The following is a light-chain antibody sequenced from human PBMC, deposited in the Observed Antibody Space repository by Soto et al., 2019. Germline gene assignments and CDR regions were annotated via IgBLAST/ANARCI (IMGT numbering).Light chain of an antibody. CDR2: EVN. Sequence: QSALTQPASVSGSPGQSITISCTGTSSDVGGYNYVSWYQQHPGKAPKLMIYEVNNRPSGVSNRFSGSKSGNTASLTISGLQADDEADYYCNSYTTSSTWVFGGGTKLTVL. CDR1: SSDVGGYNY. V-gene: IGLV2-14*01. CDR3: NSYTTSSTWV. J-gene: IGLJ3*02.